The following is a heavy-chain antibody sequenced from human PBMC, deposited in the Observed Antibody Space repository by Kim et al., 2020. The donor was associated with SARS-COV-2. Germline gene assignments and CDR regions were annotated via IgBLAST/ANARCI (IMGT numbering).Heavy chain of an antibody. V-gene: IGHV4-34*01. CDR2: INHSGST. CDR3: ARGLGYCSSTCCRNWFDP. Sequence: SETLSLTCAVYGGSFSGYYWSWIRQPPGKGLEWIGEINHSGSTNYNPSLKSRVTISVDTSKNQFSLKLSSVTAADTAVYYCARGLGYCSSTCCRNWFDPWGQGTLVTVSS. CDR1: GGSFSGYY. D-gene: IGHD2-2*01. J-gene: IGHJ5*02.